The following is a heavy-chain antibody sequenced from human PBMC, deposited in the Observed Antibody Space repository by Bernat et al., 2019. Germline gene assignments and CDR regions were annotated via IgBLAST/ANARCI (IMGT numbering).Heavy chain of an antibody. CDR1: KFTFSSYG. CDR2: IWHDGTNE. D-gene: IGHD4-17*01. Sequence: QVQLVESGGGVVQPGRSLRLSCDASKFTFSSYGMHWVRQAPGKGLEWVAVIWHDGTNENYADSVKGRFSISRDNSKNTLYLQMNSLRAEDTAVYYCAREDPVTTKAFDIWGQGTMVTVSS. CDR3: AREDPVTTKAFDI. J-gene: IGHJ3*02. V-gene: IGHV3-33*01.